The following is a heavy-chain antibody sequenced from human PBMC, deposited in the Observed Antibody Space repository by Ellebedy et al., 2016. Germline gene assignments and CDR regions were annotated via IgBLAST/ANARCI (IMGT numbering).Heavy chain of an antibody. J-gene: IGHJ4*02. Sequence: ASVKVSCKASGYSFTSHGISWVGQAPGQGLEWIGWINTSTGNTNYGQNLQGRVTLTTDTSTSTAYMEVRSLRSDDAAVYYCARVVTAIAVHKLDYWGQGTLVTVSS. CDR1: GYSFTSHG. D-gene: IGHD2-15*01. CDR2: INTSTGNT. V-gene: IGHV1-18*04. CDR3: ARVVTAIAVHKLDY.